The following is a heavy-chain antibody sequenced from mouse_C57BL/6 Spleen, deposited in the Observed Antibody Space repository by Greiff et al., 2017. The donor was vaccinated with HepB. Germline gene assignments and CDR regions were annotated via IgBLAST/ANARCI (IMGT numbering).Heavy chain of an antibody. D-gene: IGHD2-4*01. J-gene: IGHJ1*03. CDR2: IHPNSGST. Sequence: QVQLQQPGAELVKPGASVKLSCKASGYTFTSYWMHWVKQRPGQGLEWIGMIHPNSGSTNYNEKFKSKATLTVDKSSSTAYMQLSSLTSEDSAVYYCARIYEYDPRYWYFDVWGTGTTVTVSS. CDR3: ARIYEYDPRYWYFDV. V-gene: IGHV1-64*01. CDR1: GYTFTSYW.